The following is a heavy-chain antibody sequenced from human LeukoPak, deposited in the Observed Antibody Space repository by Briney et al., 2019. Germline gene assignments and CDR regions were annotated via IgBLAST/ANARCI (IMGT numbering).Heavy chain of an antibody. CDR2: ISYDGSNK. CDR3: AKDQGLSAPDY. Sequence: PGGSLRLSCAASGFTFSSYGMHWVRQAPGKGLEWVALISYDGSNKYYGDSVKGRFTISRDNSKSTLYLQVNSLRAEDTAVYYCAKDQGLSAPDYWGQGTLVTVSS. CDR1: GFTFSSYG. J-gene: IGHJ4*02. V-gene: IGHV3-30*18. D-gene: IGHD3-3*01.